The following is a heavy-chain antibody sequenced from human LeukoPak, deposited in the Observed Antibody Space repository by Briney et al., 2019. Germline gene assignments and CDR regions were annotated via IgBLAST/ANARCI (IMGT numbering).Heavy chain of an antibody. D-gene: IGHD4-17*01. J-gene: IGHJ4*02. V-gene: IGHV4-38-2*02. CDR2: IYHSGST. CDR3: ASYGDYGIFDY. Sequence: SETLSLTCTVSGYSISSGYYWGWIRQPPGKGLEWIGSIYHSGSTYYNPSLKSRVTISVDTSNNQFSLKLSSVTAADTAVYYCASYGDYGIFDYWGQGTLVTVSS. CDR1: GYSISSGYY.